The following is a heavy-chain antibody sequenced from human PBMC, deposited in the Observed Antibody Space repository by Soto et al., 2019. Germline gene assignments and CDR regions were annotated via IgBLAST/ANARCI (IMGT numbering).Heavy chain of an antibody. D-gene: IGHD6-6*01. CDR3: ARANGYSSASIIDY. CDR1: GYTFTSYG. CDR2: ISAYNGNT. V-gene: IGHV1-18*01. J-gene: IGHJ4*02. Sequence: QVQLVQSGAEVKKPGASVKVSCKASGYTFTSYGISWVRQAPGQGLEGMGWISAYNGNTNYAQKLQGRVTMTTDTPTSTAYVELRSLRSDDTAVYYCARANGYSSASIIDYWGQGTLVTVSS.